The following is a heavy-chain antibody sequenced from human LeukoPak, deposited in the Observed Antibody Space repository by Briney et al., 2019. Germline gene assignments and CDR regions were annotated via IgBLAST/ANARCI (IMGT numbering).Heavy chain of an antibody. Sequence: GASVKVSCKASGYTFTGYYMHWVRQAPGQGLEWMGWINPNSGGTNYAQKFQGRVTMTRDTSIGTAYMELSSLKSDDTAVYYCASLYYDSSGTFDYWGQGTLVTVSS. CDR3: ASLYYDSSGTFDY. J-gene: IGHJ4*02. CDR2: INPNSGGT. D-gene: IGHD3-22*01. V-gene: IGHV1-2*02. CDR1: GYTFTGYY.